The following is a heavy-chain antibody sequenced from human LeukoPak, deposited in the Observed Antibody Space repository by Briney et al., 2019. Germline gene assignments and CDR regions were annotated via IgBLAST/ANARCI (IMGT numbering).Heavy chain of an antibody. Sequence: SQTLSLTCTVSGGSISSGGYYWSWIRQHPGKGLEWIGYIYYSGSTYYNPSLKSRVTISVDTSKNQFSLKLSSVTAADTAVYYCASRYDYSNYIDYWGQGTLVTVSS. D-gene: IGHD4-11*01. CDR2: IYYSGST. CDR1: GGSISSGGYY. V-gene: IGHV4-31*03. CDR3: ASRYDYSNYIDY. J-gene: IGHJ4*02.